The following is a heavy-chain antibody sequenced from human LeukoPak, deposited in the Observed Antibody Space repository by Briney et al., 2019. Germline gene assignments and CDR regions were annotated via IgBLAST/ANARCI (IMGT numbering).Heavy chain of an antibody. CDR2: ISYDGSNK. V-gene: IGHV3-30-3*01. CDR3: AREEVAGTDY. J-gene: IGHJ4*02. CDR1: GTTFSSYA. D-gene: IGHD6-19*01. Sequence: GSLRLSCAASGTTFSSYAMQWVRQAPGKGLEWVAVISYDGSNKYYADSVKGRFTISRDNSKNTLYLQMNSLRAEDTAVYYCAREEVAGTDYWGQGTLVTVSS.